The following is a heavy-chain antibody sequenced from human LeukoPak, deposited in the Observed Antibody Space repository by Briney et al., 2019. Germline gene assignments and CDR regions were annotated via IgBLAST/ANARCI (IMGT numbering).Heavy chain of an antibody. J-gene: IGHJ4*02. CDR3: ARGRYGWLPFDF. V-gene: IGHV4-59*01. Sequence: PSETLSLTCTVSGGSMSNYYWNWIRQPPGKGLEWIGYIYYSGSTNYNPSLKSRVTISVDTSKNQFTLKLSSVTAADTAVYYCARGRYGWLPFDFWGQGTLVAVSS. CDR1: GGSMSNYY. CDR2: IYYSGST. D-gene: IGHD3-16*01.